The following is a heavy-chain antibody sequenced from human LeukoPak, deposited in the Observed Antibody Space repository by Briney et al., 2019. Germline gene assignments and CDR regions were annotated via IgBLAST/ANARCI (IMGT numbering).Heavy chain of an antibody. V-gene: IGHV3-7*02. Sequence: GGSLRLSCAASGFTLSTYWMSWVRQAPGKGLEWVANINQDGREKYHVDSVKGRFTISRDNAKNSLYLQMNSLRAEDSAVYYCAAIRIDYWGRGTLVTVSS. CDR1: GFTLSTYW. CDR2: INQDGREK. CDR3: AAIRIDY. D-gene: IGHD5-24*01. J-gene: IGHJ4*02.